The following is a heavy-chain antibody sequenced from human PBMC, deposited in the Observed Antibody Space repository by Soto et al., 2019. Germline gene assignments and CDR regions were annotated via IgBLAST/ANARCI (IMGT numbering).Heavy chain of an antibody. V-gene: IGHV3-23*01. D-gene: IGHD3-22*01. J-gene: IGHJ4*02. CDR2: ISGSGGST. Sequence: PGWSLRLSCAASGFTFSSYAMSWVRHAPGKGLEGVSAISGSGGSTYYADSVKGRFTISRDNSKNTLYLQMNSLRDEEKEVYYCEQAYSYDSSGYIDYWRQGTLATVSS. CDR3: EQAYSYDSSGYIDY. CDR1: GFTFSSYA.